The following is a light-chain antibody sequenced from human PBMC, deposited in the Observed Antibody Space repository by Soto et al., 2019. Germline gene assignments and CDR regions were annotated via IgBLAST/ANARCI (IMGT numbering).Light chain of an antibody. CDR1: SCDFGSYNF. CDR3: CSYVGRDYV. Sequence: ARNQPASGYRAPRQARPIPYTENSCDFGSYNFVSWYQQHPGKAPKLMIYEVSKRPSGVSNRFSGSKSGNTASLTISGLQAEDEADYYCCSYVGRDYVFGTGTKVTVL. CDR2: EVS. J-gene: IGLJ1*01. V-gene: IGLV2-23*02.